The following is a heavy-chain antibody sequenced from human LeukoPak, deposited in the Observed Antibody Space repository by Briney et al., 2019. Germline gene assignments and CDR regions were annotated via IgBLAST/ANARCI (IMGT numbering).Heavy chain of an antibody. D-gene: IGHD2-2*01. CDR3: ARDIVVVPAAMVSYFDY. CDR2: IYYSGST. J-gene: IGHJ4*02. Sequence: PSETLSLTCTVSGGSISSSGYYWGWIRQPPGKGLEWIASIYYSGSTYYNPSLKSRVTISVDTSKNQLSLKLSSVTAADTAVYYCARDIVVVPAAMVSYFDYWGQGTLVTVSS. CDR1: GGSISSSGYY. V-gene: IGHV4-39*02.